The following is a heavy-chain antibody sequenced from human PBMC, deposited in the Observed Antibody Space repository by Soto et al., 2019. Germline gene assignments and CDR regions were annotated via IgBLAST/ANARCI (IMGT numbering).Heavy chain of an antibody. CDR3: AKGESSVSASYFDP. V-gene: IGHV3-23*01. CDR1: GFTFYNYA. CDR2: ITSSGGT. J-gene: IGHJ5*02. D-gene: IGHD3-22*01. Sequence: GGSLRLSCEASGFTFYNYAMAWVRQAPGRGLEWVSGITSSGGTYYADAVKGRFTISRDNSENTLYLQMNSLRAEDTAVYYCAKGESSVSASYFDPWGQGTLVTVSS.